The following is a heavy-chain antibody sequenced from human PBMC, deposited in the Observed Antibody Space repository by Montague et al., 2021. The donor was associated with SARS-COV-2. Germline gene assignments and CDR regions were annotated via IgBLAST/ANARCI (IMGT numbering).Heavy chain of an antibody. Sequence: SLRLSCAAPGFRFGEYWMTWVRQAPGKGLEWVANITPDGRGKYSVDSVKGRFTISRDNAKNSLFLQMNSLRAEDTAVYYCARHNMQFFDFWGQGTLVTVSS. CDR2: ITPDGRGK. CDR3: ARHNMQFFDF. D-gene: IGHD1-1*01. J-gene: IGHJ4*02. V-gene: IGHV3-7*01. CDR1: GFRFGEYW.